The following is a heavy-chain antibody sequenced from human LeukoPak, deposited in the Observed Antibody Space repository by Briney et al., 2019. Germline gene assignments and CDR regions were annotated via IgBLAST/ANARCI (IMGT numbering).Heavy chain of an antibody. J-gene: IGHJ4*02. CDR1: GFTFSSYW. Sequence: GGSLRLSCAASGFTFSSYWMHWVRQAPGKGLEWVSRINSDGSSTTYADSVKGRFTISRDNAKNTLYLQMNSLRAEDTAVYYCARDPRGYLAAAGIDYWGQGTLVTVS. CDR2: INSDGSST. CDR3: ARDPRGYLAAAGIDY. D-gene: IGHD6-13*01. V-gene: IGHV3-74*01.